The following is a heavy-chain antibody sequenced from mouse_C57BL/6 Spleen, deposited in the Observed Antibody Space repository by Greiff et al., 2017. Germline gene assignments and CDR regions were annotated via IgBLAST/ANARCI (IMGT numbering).Heavy chain of an antibody. D-gene: IGHD4-1*01. Sequence: EVQLVESGGGLVQPGGSMKLSCVASGFTFSNYWMNWVRQSPEKGLEWVAQIRLKSDNYATHYEESVKGRFTISRDDSKSSVYLQMNNLRAENTVIYYCTVPPNWDSAWCAYWGQGTLVTVSA. J-gene: IGHJ3*01. CDR1: GFTFSNYW. CDR2: IRLKSDNYAT. CDR3: TVPPNWDSAWCAY. V-gene: IGHV6-3*01.